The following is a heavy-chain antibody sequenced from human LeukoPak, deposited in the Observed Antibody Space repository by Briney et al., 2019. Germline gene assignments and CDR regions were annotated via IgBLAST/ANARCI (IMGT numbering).Heavy chain of an antibody. CDR3: ARGGGGGYCSGGSCYGVYYFDY. J-gene: IGHJ4*02. CDR1: GFTFSSYS. V-gene: IGHV3-21*01. CDR2: ISSSSSYI. Sequence: GGSLRLSCAASGFTFSSYSMNWVRQAPGKGLEWVSSISSSSSYIYYADSVKVRFTISRDNAKNSLYLQMNSLRAEDTAVYYCARGGGGGYCSGGSCYGVYYFDYWGQGTLVTVSS. D-gene: IGHD2-15*01.